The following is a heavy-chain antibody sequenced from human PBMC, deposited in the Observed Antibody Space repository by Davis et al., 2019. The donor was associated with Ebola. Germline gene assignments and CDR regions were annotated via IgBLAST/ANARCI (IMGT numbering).Heavy chain of an antibody. CDR1: GFTFSSYW. D-gene: IGHD6-6*01. CDR2: IDWDDDK. J-gene: IGHJ4*02. CDR3: ARIKSSSGLNFDY. V-gene: IGHV2-70*11. Sequence: LRLSCAASGFTFSSYWMHWIRQPPGKALEWLARIDWDDDKYYSTSLKTRLTISKDTSKNQVVLTMTNMDPVDTATYYCARIKSSSGLNFDYWGQGTLVTVSS.